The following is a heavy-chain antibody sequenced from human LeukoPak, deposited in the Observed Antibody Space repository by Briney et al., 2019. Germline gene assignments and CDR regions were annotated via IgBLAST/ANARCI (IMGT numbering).Heavy chain of an antibody. V-gene: IGHV4-59*01. CDR1: GGSISSYY. Sequence: KPSETLSLTCTVSGGSISSYYWSWIRQPPGKGLEWIGYIYYSGSTNYNPSLKSRVTISVDTSKNQFSLKLSSVTAADTAVYYCARTEGYSYGYHYYGMDVWGQGTTVTVSS. J-gene: IGHJ6*02. CDR2: IYYSGST. D-gene: IGHD5-18*01. CDR3: ARTEGYSYGYHYYGMDV.